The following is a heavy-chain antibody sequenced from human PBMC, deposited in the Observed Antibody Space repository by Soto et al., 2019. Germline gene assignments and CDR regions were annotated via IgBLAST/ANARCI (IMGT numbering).Heavy chain of an antibody. CDR3: AKEVEYSSSWSDIDY. V-gene: IGHV3-23*01. J-gene: IGHJ4*02. CDR1: GFSFSSYA. CDR2: ISGSGGST. Sequence: GGSLRLSCAASGFSFSSYAMSWVRQAPGKGLEWVSAISGSGGSTYYADSVKGRFTISRDNSKNTLYLQMNSLRAEDTAVYYCAKEVEYSSSWSDIDYWGQGTLVTVSS. D-gene: IGHD6-13*01.